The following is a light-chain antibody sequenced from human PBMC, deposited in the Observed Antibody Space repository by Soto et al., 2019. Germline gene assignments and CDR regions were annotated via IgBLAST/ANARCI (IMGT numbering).Light chain of an antibody. CDR1: QGIRTD. CDR2: AAS. CDR3: LQDYNYPRT. Sequence: AIPMTQSPSSLSASVGDRVNITCRASQGIRTDLGWYQQKPGKAPKLLIYAASTLHSGVPSRFSGSGSGTDFTLTISSLQPEDFATYYCLQDYNYPRTFGHGTKVEIK. V-gene: IGKV1-6*01. J-gene: IGKJ1*01.